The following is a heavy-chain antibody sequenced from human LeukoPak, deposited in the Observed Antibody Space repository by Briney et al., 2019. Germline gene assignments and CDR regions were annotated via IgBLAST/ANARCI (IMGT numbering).Heavy chain of an antibody. D-gene: IGHD3-10*01. CDR1: GFTFSSYA. Sequence: PGRSLRLSCAASGFTFSSYAMHWVRQAPGKGLEWVAVISYDGSNKYYADSVKGRFTISRDNSKNTLYLQMNSLRAEDTAVYYCARGRGDYYGSGSSEFCDFDYWGQGTLVTVSS. J-gene: IGHJ4*02. CDR2: ISYDGSNK. V-gene: IGHV3-30-3*01. CDR3: ARGRGDYYGSGSSEFCDFDY.